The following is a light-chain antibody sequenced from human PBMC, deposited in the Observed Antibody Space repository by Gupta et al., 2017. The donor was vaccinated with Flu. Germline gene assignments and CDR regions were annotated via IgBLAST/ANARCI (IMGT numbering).Light chain of an antibody. CDR2: GKN. CDR1: SLRSYY. J-gene: IGLJ3*02. V-gene: IGLV3-19*01. Sequence: CQGDSLRSYYASWYQQKPGQAPVLVIYGKNNRPSGIPDRFSGSSSGNTASLTITGAQAEDEADYYCNSRDSSGNPCVFGGGTKLKVL. CDR3: NSRDSSGNPCV.